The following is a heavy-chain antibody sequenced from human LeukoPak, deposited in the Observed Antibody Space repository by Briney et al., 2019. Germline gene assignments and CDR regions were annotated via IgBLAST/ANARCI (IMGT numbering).Heavy chain of an antibody. J-gene: IGHJ4*02. Sequence: PGGSPRLSCAASGFTFSSYAMSWVRQAPGKGLEWVSAISGSGGSTYYADSVKGRFTISRDNSKNTLYLQMNSLRAEDTAVYYCAKDLAQQWLVGNFDYWGQGTLVTVSS. V-gene: IGHV3-23*01. CDR3: AKDLAQQWLVGNFDY. D-gene: IGHD6-19*01. CDR1: GFTFSSYA. CDR2: ISGSGGST.